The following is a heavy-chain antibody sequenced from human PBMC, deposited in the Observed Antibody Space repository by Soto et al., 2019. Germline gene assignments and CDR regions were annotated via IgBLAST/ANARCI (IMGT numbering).Heavy chain of an antibody. Sequence: GASVKVSCKASGGTFSSYTISWVRQAPGQGLEWMGRIIPILGIANYAQKFQGRVTITADKSTSTAYMELSSLRSEDTAVYYCARDRSSGPNHDAFDIWGQGTMVTVS. CDR2: IIPILGIA. CDR1: GGTFSSYT. D-gene: IGHD6-19*01. V-gene: IGHV1-69*04. J-gene: IGHJ3*02. CDR3: ARDRSSGPNHDAFDI.